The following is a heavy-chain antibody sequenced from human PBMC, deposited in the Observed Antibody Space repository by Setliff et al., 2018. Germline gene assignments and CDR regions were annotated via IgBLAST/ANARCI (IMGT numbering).Heavy chain of an antibody. CDR1: GYIFSAYH. CDR2: INPKTGGT. Sequence: ASVKVSCKASGYIFSAYHVHWVRQAPGQGLEWMGWINPKTGGTNYAQKFQGRVTMTRDASINTAFMHLSSLKSDDMAVYYCAREPYDYIWGSYRSPYFDHWGQGALVTVSS. D-gene: IGHD3-16*02. CDR3: AREPYDYIWGSYRSPYFDH. V-gene: IGHV1-2*02. J-gene: IGHJ4*02.